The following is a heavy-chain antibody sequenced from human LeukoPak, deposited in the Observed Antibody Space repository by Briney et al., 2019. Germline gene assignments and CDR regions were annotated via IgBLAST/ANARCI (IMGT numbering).Heavy chain of an antibody. CDR3: ARDFADSSGYYHFDY. Sequence: ETLSLTCAVYGGSFSGYYWSWVRQAPGKGLEWVSVIYSGGSTYYADSVKGRFTISRHNSKNTLYLQMNSLRAEDTAVYYCARDFADSSGYYHFDYWGQGTLVTVSS. J-gene: IGHJ4*02. V-gene: IGHV3-53*04. CDR1: GGSFSGYY. CDR2: IYSGGST. D-gene: IGHD3-22*01.